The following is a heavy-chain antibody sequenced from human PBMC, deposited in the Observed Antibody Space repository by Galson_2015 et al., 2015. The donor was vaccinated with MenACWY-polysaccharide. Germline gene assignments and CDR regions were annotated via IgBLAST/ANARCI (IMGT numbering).Heavy chain of an antibody. CDR3: AKRAPMVTSLFYGMDV. Sequence: SLRLSCAASGFTFSNYAMSWVRQAPGKGLDWVSAISGSGSTTYYADSVKGRFAISRDHSKNTLYLQMSSLRAEDTAVYYCAKRAPMVTSLFYGMDVWGQGTTVTVSS. CDR2: ISGSGSTT. V-gene: IGHV3-23*01. CDR1: GFTFSNYA. J-gene: IGHJ6*02. D-gene: IGHD4/OR15-4a*01.